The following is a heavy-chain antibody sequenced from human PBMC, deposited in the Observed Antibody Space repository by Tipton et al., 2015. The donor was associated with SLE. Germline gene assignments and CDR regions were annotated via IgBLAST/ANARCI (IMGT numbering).Heavy chain of an antibody. Sequence: TLSLTCTVSGGSTSSSSYYWGWIRQPPGKGLEWIGSIYYSGSTYYNPSLKSRVTISVDTSKNQFSLKLSSVTAADTAVYYCARLAGTVDYWGQGTLVTVSS. CDR1: GGSTSSSSYY. V-gene: IGHV4-39*01. J-gene: IGHJ4*02. D-gene: IGHD6-13*01. CDR3: ARLAGTVDY. CDR2: IYYSGST.